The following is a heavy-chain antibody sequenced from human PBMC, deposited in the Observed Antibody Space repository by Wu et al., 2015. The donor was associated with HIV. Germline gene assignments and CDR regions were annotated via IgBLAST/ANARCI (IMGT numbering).Heavy chain of an antibody. CDR2: INTYSGDT. CDR3: ARDADGIVGAKIGRYFDV. CDR1: GYTFTGYQ. Sequence: QVQLLQSGAEVKKPGASVKVSCKASGYTFTGYQIIWARQAPGQGLEWMGWINTYSGDTKYAQKFQGRVTLTTDTSTRTAYMELRSLRSDDTAVYYCARDADGIVGAKIGRYFDVWGRGLPWSGSPQ. V-gene: IGHV1-18*01. J-gene: IGHJ2*01. D-gene: IGHD1-26*01.